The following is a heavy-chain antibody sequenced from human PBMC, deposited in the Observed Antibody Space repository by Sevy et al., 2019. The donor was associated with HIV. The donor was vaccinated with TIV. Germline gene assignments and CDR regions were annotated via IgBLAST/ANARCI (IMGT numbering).Heavy chain of an antibody. CDR1: GFTFRNYV. D-gene: IGHD1-26*01. CDR2: IWNDGNNK. CDR3: AGYSGTYSWDY. V-gene: IGHV3-33*01. J-gene: IGHJ4*02. Sequence: GGSLRLSCAASGFTFRNYVMHWVRQAPGKGLEWVASIWNDGNNKYYTDSVKGRFTISRDNSKNTLYLQMNNLRVEDTAVYYCAGYSGTYSWDYWGQGALVTVSS.